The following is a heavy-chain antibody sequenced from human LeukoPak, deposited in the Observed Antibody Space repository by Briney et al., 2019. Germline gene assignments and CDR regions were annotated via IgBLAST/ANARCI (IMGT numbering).Heavy chain of an antibody. D-gene: IGHD2-15*01. CDR1: GYFISSGYY. V-gene: IGHV4-38-2*02. J-gene: IGHJ4*02. CDR2: MFHSGNT. CDR3: TKVGYCDAGPCYFDS. Sequence: SETLSLTCTVSGYFISSGYYWGWIRQSPGKGLEWIGTMFHSGNTYYNPSLNSRVTLSVDTSKNQFSLELNSVTAADTAVYYCTKVGYCDAGPCYFDSWGQGTLVTVSS.